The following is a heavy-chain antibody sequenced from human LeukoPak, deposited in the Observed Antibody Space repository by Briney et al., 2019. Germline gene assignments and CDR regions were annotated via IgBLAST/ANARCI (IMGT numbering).Heavy chain of an antibody. D-gene: IGHD2-2*01. CDR3: ARPLEDIVVVPAAIGFDY. CDR2: ISAYNGNT. Sequence: ASVKVSCKASGYTFTSYGISWVRQAPGQGPEWMGWISAYNGNTNYAQKLQGRVTMTTDTSTSTAYMELRSLRSDDTAVYYCARPLEDIVVVPAAIGFDYWGQGTLVTVSS. CDR1: GYTFTSYG. V-gene: IGHV1-18*01. J-gene: IGHJ4*02.